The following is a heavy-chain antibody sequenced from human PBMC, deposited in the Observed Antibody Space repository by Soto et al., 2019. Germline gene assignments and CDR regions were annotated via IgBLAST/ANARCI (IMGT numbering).Heavy chain of an antibody. Sequence: GGSLRLSCAASGFTVSSNYMSWVRQAPGKGLEWVSVIYSGGSTYYADSVKGRFTISRDNSKNTLYLQMNSLGAEDTAVYYCARAARIGYYYYMDVWGKGTTVTVSS. CDR1: GFTVSSNY. CDR2: IYSGGST. J-gene: IGHJ6*03. D-gene: IGHD2-21*01. V-gene: IGHV3-66*01. CDR3: ARAARIGYYYYMDV.